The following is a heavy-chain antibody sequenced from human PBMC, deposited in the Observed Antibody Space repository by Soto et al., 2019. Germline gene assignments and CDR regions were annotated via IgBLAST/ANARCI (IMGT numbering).Heavy chain of an antibody. D-gene: IGHD4-4*01. V-gene: IGHV1-3*01. CDR2: INPDNGNT. CDR1: GYPFTPYP. Sequence: GASVKVSCKASGYPFTPYPIHWVRQTPGQRLDWIGWINPDNGNTKYSQNFQGRVTISRDTSATTAYMELSSLRSEDTAVYYCARHSMGPYYYYGMDVWGQGTTVTVSS. CDR3: ARHSMGPYYYYGMDV. J-gene: IGHJ6*02.